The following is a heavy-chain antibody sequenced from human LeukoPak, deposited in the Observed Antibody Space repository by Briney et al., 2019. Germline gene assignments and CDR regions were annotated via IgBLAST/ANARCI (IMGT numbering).Heavy chain of an antibody. CDR2: IYYSGSS. CDR1: GGSISTYY. V-gene: IGHV4-39*07. D-gene: IGHD3-10*01. CDR3: ARVGTAVRAIDY. J-gene: IGHJ4*02. Sequence: PSETLSLTCTVSGGSISTYYWGWIRQPPGKGLEWIGSIYYSGSSYYNPSLKSRVTFSLDTSKNQFSLKLSSVTAADTAVYYCARVGTAVRAIDYWGQGTLVTVSS.